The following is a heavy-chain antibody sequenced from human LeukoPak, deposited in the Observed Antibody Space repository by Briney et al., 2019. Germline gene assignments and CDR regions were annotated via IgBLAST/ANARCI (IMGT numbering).Heavy chain of an antibody. CDR3: ARDPQKMVYYYYGMDV. D-gene: IGHD5-24*01. CDR2: IHAGNGDT. V-gene: IGHV1-3*01. Sequence: ASVKVSCKPSGYTFTNYAMHWMRQAPGQRLEWVGWIHAGNGDTKYSQKFQGRVTITRDTSASTAYMELSSLRSEDTAVYYCARDPQKMVYYYYGMDVWGQGTTVTVSS. CDR1: GYTFTNYA. J-gene: IGHJ6*02.